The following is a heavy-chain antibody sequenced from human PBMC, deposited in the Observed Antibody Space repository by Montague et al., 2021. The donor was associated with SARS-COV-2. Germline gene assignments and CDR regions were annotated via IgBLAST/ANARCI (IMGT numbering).Heavy chain of an antibody. Sequence: SETLSLTCTVSGGSISSSSYYWGWIRQPPGKGLEWIGSIYYSGSTYYNPSLKSRVTMSVDTSKNLFSLKLSSVTAADTAVYYCARVGRQQLVRLSGMDVRGQGTTVTVSS. CDR3: ARVGRQQLVRLSGMDV. CDR1: GGSISSSSYY. J-gene: IGHJ6*02. D-gene: IGHD6-13*01. V-gene: IGHV4-39*07. CDR2: IYYSGST.